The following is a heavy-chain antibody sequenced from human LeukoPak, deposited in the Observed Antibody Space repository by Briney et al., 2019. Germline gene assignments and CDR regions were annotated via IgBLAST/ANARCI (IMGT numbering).Heavy chain of an antibody. CDR2: ISGSGGST. J-gene: IGHJ2*01. CDR3: AKDLGYSGYDWYFDL. CDR1: GSTFSSYA. D-gene: IGHD5-12*01. Sequence: PGGSLRLSCAASGSTFSSYAMSWVRQAPGKGLEWVSAISGSGGSTYYADSVKGRFTISRDNSKNTLYLQMNSLRAEGTAVYYCAKDLGYSGYDWYFDLWGRGTLVTVSS. V-gene: IGHV3-23*01.